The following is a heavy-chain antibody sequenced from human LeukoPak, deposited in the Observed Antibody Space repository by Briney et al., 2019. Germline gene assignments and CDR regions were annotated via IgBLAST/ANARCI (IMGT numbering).Heavy chain of an antibody. CDR1: GYSISRGYS. Sequence: PSETLSLTCTVSGYSISRGYSWGWIRQPPGKGLEWIGNIYHSGSTNYSPSLKSRVTISVDTSKNQFSLKLSSVTAADAAVYFCAREDYYNSGGYYLDYWGQGTLVTVSS. CDR2: IYHSGST. V-gene: IGHV4-38-2*02. J-gene: IGHJ4*02. D-gene: IGHD3-22*01. CDR3: AREDYYNSGGYYLDY.